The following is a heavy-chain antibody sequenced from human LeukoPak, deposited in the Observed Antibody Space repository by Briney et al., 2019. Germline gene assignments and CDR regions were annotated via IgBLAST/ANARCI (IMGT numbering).Heavy chain of an antibody. CDR2: IYRGGNT. J-gene: IGHJ4*02. CDR3: ARERGLYYDSSGYIDY. CDR1: GYSISSGYF. V-gene: IGHV4-38-2*02. D-gene: IGHD3-22*01. Sequence: PSETLSLTCTVSGYSISSGYFWGWVRQPPGKGLEWIGSIYRGGNTYYNPSLKSRVTISVDTSKNQFSLKLSSVTAADTAVYFCARERGLYYDSSGYIDYWGQGTLVTVSS.